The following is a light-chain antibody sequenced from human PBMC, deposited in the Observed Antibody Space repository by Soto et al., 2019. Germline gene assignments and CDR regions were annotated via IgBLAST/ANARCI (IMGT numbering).Light chain of an antibody. CDR1: SSNVGAGYA. Sequence: QSVMTQPPSVSGAPGQRVTISCTGSSSNVGAGYAVYWYQQLPGTAPKLLIYHNSNRPSGVPDRFSGSKSGTSASLAITGLQADDEAHYYCQSYDSSLTGSWVFGGGTKVTVL. CDR3: QSYDSSLTGSWV. J-gene: IGLJ3*02. V-gene: IGLV1-40*01. CDR2: HNS.